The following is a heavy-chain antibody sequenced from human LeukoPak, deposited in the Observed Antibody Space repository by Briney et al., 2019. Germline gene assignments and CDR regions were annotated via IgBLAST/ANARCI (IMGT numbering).Heavy chain of an antibody. Sequence: EASVKVSCKASGGTFSSYAISWVRQAPGQGLEWMGGIIPIFGTANYAQKLQGRVTITADESTSTAYMELSSLRSEDTAVYYCARPASAYCGGDCYFLFDYWGQGTLVTVSS. CDR1: GGTFSSYA. D-gene: IGHD2-21*02. V-gene: IGHV1-69*01. CDR2: IIPIFGTA. J-gene: IGHJ4*02. CDR3: ARPASAYCGGDCYFLFDY.